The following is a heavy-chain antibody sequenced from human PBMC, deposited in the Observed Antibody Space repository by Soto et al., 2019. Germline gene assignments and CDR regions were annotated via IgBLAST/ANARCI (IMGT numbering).Heavy chain of an antibody. D-gene: IGHD2-8*02. J-gene: IGHJ4*02. Sequence: EVQLVESGGGLVQPGRSLRLSCAASGFTFDDYALHWVRQVPGKGLEWVSGISWNSVAIHYADSVKGRFTISRDNAKNSLYLQMNNLRGEDTDLYYCAKATRLTDTGSDWGQGTLVTVSS. V-gene: IGHV3-9*01. CDR2: ISWNSVAI. CDR3: AKATRLTDTGSD. CDR1: GFTFDDYA.